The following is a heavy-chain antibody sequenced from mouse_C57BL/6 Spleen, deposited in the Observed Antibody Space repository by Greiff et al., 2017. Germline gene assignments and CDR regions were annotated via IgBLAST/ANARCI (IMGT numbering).Heavy chain of an antibody. D-gene: IGHD2-5*01. CDR3: TKYYSNYGYFDY. V-gene: IGHV1-15*01. CDR2: IDPETGGT. J-gene: IGHJ2*01. Sequence: QVKLQQSGAELVRPGASVTLSCKVSGYTFTDYEMHWVKQTPVHGLEWIGAIDPETGGTAYNQKFKGKAILTADKYSSTAYMELRSLTSEDSAFVYCTKYYSNYGYFDYWGQGTTLTVSS. CDR1: GYTFTDYE.